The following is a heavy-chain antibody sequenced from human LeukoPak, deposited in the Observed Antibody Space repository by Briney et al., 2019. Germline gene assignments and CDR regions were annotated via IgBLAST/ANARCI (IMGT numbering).Heavy chain of an antibody. CDR3: ARVPTVTFFDY. D-gene: IGHD4-17*01. V-gene: IGHV4-39*01. J-gene: IGHJ4*02. CDR1: GGTISSSSYY. Sequence: PSETLSLTCTVPGGTISSSSYYWGWIRQPPGKGLEWIGSIYYSRSTYSNTSLKSRVTISVDTSKNQFSLKLSSVTAADTAVYYCARVPTVTFFDYWGQGTLVTVSS. CDR2: IYYSRST.